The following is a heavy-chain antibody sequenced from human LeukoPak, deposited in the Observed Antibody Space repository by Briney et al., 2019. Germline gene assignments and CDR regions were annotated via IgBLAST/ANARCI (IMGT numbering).Heavy chain of an antibody. CDR1: GFTFSSYG. V-gene: IGHV3-23*01. J-gene: IGHJ4*02. CDR2: ISGSGGST. D-gene: IGHD2-21*02. Sequence: AGSLRLSCAASGFTFSSYGMSWVRQAPGKGLEWVSAISGSGGSTYYADSVKGRFTISRDNSKNTLYVQMKSLRAEDTAVYYCAKDFVVVPGNVNYFDYWGQGTLVTVSS. CDR3: AKDFVVVPGNVNYFDY.